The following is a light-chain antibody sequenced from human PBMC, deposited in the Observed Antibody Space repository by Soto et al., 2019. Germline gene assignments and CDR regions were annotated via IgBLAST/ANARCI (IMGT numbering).Light chain of an antibody. CDR2: DVS. CDR3: GSYTSSSPCV. J-gene: IGLJ1*01. V-gene: IGLV2-14*01. CDR1: SSDVGGYNY. Sequence: QSALTQPASASGSPGQSFTISCTGTSSDVGGYNYVSWYQQHPGKAPKLMIYDVSNRPSGVSNRFSGSKSGNTASLTISGLLAEDEADYYCGSYTSSSPCVFGTGTKGTV.